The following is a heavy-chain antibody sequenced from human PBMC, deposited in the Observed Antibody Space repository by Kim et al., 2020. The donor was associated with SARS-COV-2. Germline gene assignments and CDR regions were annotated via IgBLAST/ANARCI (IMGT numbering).Heavy chain of an antibody. CDR2: IYYSGST. V-gene: IGHV4-61*01. D-gene: IGHD2-2*02. J-gene: IGHJ6*02. Sequence: SETLSLTCTVSGGSVSSGSYYWSWIRQPPGKGLEWIGYIYYSGSTNYNPSLKSRVTISVDTSKNQFSLKLSSVTAADTAVYYCARDADIVVVPAAIGYYYYGMDVWGQGTTVTVSS. CDR1: GGSVSSGSYY. CDR3: ARDADIVVVPAAIGYYYYGMDV.